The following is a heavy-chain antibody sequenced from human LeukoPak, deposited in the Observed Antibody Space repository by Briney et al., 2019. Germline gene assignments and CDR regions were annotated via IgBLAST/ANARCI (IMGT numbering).Heavy chain of an antibody. D-gene: IGHD3-10*01. CDR3: ARAPYYYGSGKFDP. V-gene: IGHV4-34*01. CDR2: INHSGST. J-gene: IGHJ5*02. Sequence: PSETLSLTCAVYGGSFSGYYWSWIRQPPGKGLKWIGEINHSGSTNYSPSLKSRVTISVDTSKNQFSLKLSSVTAADTAVYYCARAPYYYGSGKFDPWGQGTLVTVSS. CDR1: GGSFSGYY.